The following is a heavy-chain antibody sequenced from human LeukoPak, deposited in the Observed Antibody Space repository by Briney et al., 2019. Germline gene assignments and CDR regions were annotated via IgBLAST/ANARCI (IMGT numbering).Heavy chain of an antibody. V-gene: IGHV1-69*04. CDR2: IIPILGIA. CDR1: GGTSSSYA. J-gene: IGHJ3*01. CDR3: ARAPTVDDAFDV. Sequence: SVKVSCKASGGTSSSYAISWVRQAPGQGLEWMGRIIPILGIANYAQKFQGRVTITADKSTSTAYMELSSLRSEDTAVYYCARAPTVDDAFDVWGQGTMVTVSS.